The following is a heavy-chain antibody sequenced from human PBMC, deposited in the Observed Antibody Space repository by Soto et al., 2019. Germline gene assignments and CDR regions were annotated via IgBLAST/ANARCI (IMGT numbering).Heavy chain of an antibody. V-gene: IGHV3-74*01. CDR1: GFAFSSYW. CDR3: ARVGQGRYYFDY. Sequence: EVHLVESGGGSVQPGGSLKLSCAGSGFAFSSYWIHWVRQVPGKGLVWVSSINGDGSTTSYADSVRGRFTISRDNAKDTLYLQMNSLRAEDTALYYCARVGQGRYYFDYWGQGTLVTVSS. J-gene: IGHJ4*02. CDR2: INGDGSTT.